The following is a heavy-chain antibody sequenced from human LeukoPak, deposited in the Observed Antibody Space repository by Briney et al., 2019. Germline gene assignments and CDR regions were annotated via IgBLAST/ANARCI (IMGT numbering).Heavy chain of an antibody. D-gene: IGHD3-22*01. Sequence: ASVKVSCKASGGTFSSYAISWVRQAPGQGLEWMGGIIPIFGTANYAQKFQGRVTITADESTSTAYMELSRLRSDDTAVYYCARGDRSGYYYPIDYWGQGTLVTVSS. CDR3: ARGDRSGYYYPIDY. CDR1: GGTFSSYA. CDR2: IIPIFGTA. V-gene: IGHV1-69*01. J-gene: IGHJ4*02.